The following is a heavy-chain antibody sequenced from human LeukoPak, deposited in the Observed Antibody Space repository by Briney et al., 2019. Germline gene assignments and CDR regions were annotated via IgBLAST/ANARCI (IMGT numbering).Heavy chain of an antibody. Sequence: SETLSLTCAVYGWSFRVYYWGWVRQPPAKGLEWIGEINHSGSTNYNPSLKSRVTISVDTSKNQYSLKLSSVTAADTAVYYCERLRPFFDYWGQGTLVTVSS. CDR2: INHSGST. V-gene: IGHV4-34*01. D-gene: IGHD5-12*01. CDR1: GWSFRVYY. CDR3: ERLRPFFDY. J-gene: IGHJ4*02.